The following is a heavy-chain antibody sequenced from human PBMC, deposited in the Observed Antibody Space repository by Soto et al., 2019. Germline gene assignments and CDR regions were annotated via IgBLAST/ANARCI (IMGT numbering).Heavy chain of an antibody. CDR2: IGVCSANA. Sequence: GASVKVSCKTSGFTFSSSAVHWVRQALGQRLQWMGWIGVCSANANYAQKLQGRVTISRDTSTSTAYMELRSLRSDDTAVYYCARDRIARGVKEHIHWGQGTLVTVS. D-gene: IGHD3-10*01. V-gene: IGHV1-58*01. J-gene: IGHJ4*02. CDR3: ARDRIARGVKEHIH. CDR1: GFTFSSSA.